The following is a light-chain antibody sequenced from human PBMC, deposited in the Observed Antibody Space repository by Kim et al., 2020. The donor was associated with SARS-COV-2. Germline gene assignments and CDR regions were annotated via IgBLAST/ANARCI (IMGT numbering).Light chain of an antibody. CDR1: NSNLGSNY. CDR3: GTWDTSLSAWV. Sequence: QSVLTQPPSVSSAPGQRVTISCSGTNSNLGSNYVSWYQQLPGTAPRLLIYDNNRRPPGIPDRFSGSKSGTSATLGITGLQTGEEGDYYCGTWDTSLSAWVFAGGTQLTVL. V-gene: IGLV1-51*01. J-gene: IGLJ3*02. CDR2: DNN.